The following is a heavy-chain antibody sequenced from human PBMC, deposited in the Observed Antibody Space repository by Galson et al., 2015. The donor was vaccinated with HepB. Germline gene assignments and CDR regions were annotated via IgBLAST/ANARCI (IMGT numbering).Heavy chain of an antibody. V-gene: IGHV1-69*06. D-gene: IGHD5-18*01. Sequence: SVKVSCKASGGTFSSYAISWVRQAPGQGLGWMGGIIPIFGTANYAQKFQGRVTITADKSTSTAYMELSSLRSEDTAVYYCARDKSRRSWDTAMVKDYWGQGTLVTVSS. J-gene: IGHJ4*02. CDR1: GGTFSSYA. CDR2: IIPIFGTA. CDR3: ARDKSRRSWDTAMVKDY.